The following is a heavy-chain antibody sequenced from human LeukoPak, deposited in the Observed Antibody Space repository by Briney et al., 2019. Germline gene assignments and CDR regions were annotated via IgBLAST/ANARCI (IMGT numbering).Heavy chain of an antibody. D-gene: IGHD3-22*01. Sequence: GASVKVSCKASGGTFSSYAISWVRQAPGQGLEWMGGIIPIFGTANYAQKFQGRVTITADKSTSTSYMKLSSLRSEDTAVYYCARSSSGYYGYYFDYWGQGTLVTVPS. V-gene: IGHV1-69*06. J-gene: IGHJ4*02. CDR2: IIPIFGTA. CDR1: GGTFSSYA. CDR3: ARSSSGYYGYYFDY.